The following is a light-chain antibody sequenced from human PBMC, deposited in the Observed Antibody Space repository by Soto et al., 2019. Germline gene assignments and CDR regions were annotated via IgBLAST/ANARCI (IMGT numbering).Light chain of an antibody. V-gene: IGKV1-5*01. J-gene: IGKJ1*01. CDR3: QQYKSYLWM. CDR1: QSISSW. CDR2: DAS. Sequence: DIQMTQSPSTLSGSLGDRVTITCRASQSISSWLAWYQQKPRKAPELMIYDASSLESAVRVRVSCSGSGTEFAFTISSLQPDDFASDFCQQYKSYLWMFGQGTKVDIK.